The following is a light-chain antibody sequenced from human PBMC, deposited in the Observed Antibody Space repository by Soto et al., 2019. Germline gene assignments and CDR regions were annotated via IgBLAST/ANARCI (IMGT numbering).Light chain of an antibody. Sequence: DIRRTQSPSTLSGSVGDRVTITCRASHTIISWLAWYQQKPGKATKLLIYDASNLETGVPSRFSGSGSGTDFTFTISSLQPEDIAPYYCQHYDNLPITFAQRRRPEIK. V-gene: IGKV1-33*01. CDR1: HTIISW. CDR2: DAS. CDR3: QHYDNLPIT. J-gene: IGKJ5*01.